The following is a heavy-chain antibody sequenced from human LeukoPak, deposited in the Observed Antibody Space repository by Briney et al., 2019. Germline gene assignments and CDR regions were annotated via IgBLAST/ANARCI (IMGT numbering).Heavy chain of an antibody. Sequence: ASVKVSCKTSGYTFTDFYMHWVRQAPGQGLEYMGWINANSGDTNSPQKFQGRVTLTRDTSISTVYMELSSLRSDDAALYYCAGEYCRGGRCTQAFEYWGQGTLVTLSS. CDR1: GYTFTDFY. J-gene: IGHJ4*02. V-gene: IGHV1-2*02. CDR3: AGEYCRGGRCTQAFEY. CDR2: INANSGDT. D-gene: IGHD2-15*01.